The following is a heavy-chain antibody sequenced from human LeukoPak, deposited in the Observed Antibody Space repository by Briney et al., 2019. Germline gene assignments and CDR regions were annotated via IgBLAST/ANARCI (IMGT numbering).Heavy chain of an antibody. J-gene: IGHJ4*02. CDR1: GFTLSSYA. CDR3: ARGALYQYYLDYWG. Sequence: PGGSLRLSCAASGFTLSSYAMSWVRQAPGKGLEWVSAISGSGGSTYYADSVKGRFTISRDNAKNTVYLQMNSLRVEDTAVYYCARGALYQYYLDYWGWGQGTLVTVSS. D-gene: IGHD4-17*01. V-gene: IGHV3-23*01. CDR2: ISGSGGST.